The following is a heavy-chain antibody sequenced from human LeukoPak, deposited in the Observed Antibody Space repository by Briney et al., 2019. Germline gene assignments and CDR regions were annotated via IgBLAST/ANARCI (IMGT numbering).Heavy chain of an antibody. V-gene: IGHV3-7*01. CDR1: GFTFSNYW. Sequence: GGSLRLSFEGSGFTFSNYWMGWVRQAPGKGLQWVANIKTDGSEKYYVDSVKGRFTISRDNAENSLYLQMNSLGVEDTAVYYCARAVISIFDNWGQGTLVTVSS. D-gene: IGHD3-3*02. J-gene: IGHJ4*02. CDR2: IKTDGSEK. CDR3: ARAVISIFDN.